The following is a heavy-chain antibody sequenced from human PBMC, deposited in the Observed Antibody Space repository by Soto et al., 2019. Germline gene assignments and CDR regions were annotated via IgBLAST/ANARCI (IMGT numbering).Heavy chain of an antibody. Sequence: QVQLVQSGTEVKKPGASVKISCKASGYTFTGYYIYWVRQAPGQGLEFMGAINSGGGNTDYAQKFQGRVTVTRDTSTSTVYMELTNLRFDDTAVYYCAGGNCAGDCYFDYWGQGTLVTVSS. J-gene: IGHJ4*02. V-gene: IGHV1-46*01. CDR1: GYTFTGYY. CDR3: AGGNCAGDCYFDY. D-gene: IGHD2-21*02. CDR2: INSGGGNT.